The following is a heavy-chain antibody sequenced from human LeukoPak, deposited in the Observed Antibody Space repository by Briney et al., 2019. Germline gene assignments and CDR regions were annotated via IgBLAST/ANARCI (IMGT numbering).Heavy chain of an antibody. Sequence: SETLSLTCTVSGGSISSYYWSWIRQPPGKGLEWIGYIYYSGSTNYNPSLKSRVTISVDTSKNQFSLKLSSVTAADTAVYYCARVGQLASYDYWGQGTLVTVSS. CDR1: GGSISSYY. D-gene: IGHD6-13*01. J-gene: IGHJ4*02. V-gene: IGHV4-59*01. CDR2: IYYSGST. CDR3: ARVGQLASYDY.